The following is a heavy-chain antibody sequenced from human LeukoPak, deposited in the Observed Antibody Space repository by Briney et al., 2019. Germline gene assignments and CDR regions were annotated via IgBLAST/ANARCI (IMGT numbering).Heavy chain of an antibody. V-gene: IGHV3-21*01. CDR2: ISSSSSYI. CDR3: ASEWELLSGCDY. D-gene: IGHD1-26*01. CDR1: GFTFSSYS. J-gene: IGHJ4*02. Sequence: GGSLRLSCAASGFTFSSYSMNWVRQAPGKGLEWVSSISSSSSYIYYADSVKGRFTISRDNAKNSLYLQMNSLRAEDTAVYYYASEWELLSGCDYWGQGTLVTVSS.